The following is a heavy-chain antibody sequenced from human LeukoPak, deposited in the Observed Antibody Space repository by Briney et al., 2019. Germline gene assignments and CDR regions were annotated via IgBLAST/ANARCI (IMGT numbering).Heavy chain of an antibody. D-gene: IGHD5-18*01. V-gene: IGHV1-69*13. CDR1: GGTFSSYA. Sequence: ASVKVSCKASGGTFSSYAISWVRQAPGQGLEWMGRIIPIFGTANYAQKFQGRVTITADASTYTAYMELSILRSEDTAVYYCARGTSGYSYGYFYYYAMDVWGQGTTVTVSS. CDR2: IIPIFGTA. CDR3: ARGTSGYSYGYFYYYAMDV. J-gene: IGHJ6*02.